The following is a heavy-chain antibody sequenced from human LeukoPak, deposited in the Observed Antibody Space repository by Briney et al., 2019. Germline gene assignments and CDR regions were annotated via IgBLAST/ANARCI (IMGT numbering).Heavy chain of an antibody. D-gene: IGHD6-13*01. Sequence: PSETLSLTCTVSGGSISSYYWSWIRQPAGKGLEWIGRIYTSGSTNYNPSLKSRVTMSVDTSKNQFSLKLSSVTAADTAVYYCAREYSSPMISDPVISYYYMDVWGKGTTVTVSS. V-gene: IGHV4-4*07. J-gene: IGHJ6*03. CDR2: IYTSGST. CDR1: GGSISSYY. CDR3: AREYSSPMISDPVISYYYMDV.